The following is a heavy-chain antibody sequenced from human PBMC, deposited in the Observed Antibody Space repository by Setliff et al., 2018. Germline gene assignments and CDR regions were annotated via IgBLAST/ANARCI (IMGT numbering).Heavy chain of an antibody. CDR2: IRSKAYGGTT. CDR1: GFTFGDYA. Sequence: GGSLRLSCTASGFTFGDYAMSWVRQAPGKGLDLVGFIRSKAYGGTTEYAASVKGIFTIARDDSKSISYLQMNSLKTEDTAVYYCTPPLIVVLPAATLRGYSGYEITDYWGQGTLVTVSS. CDR3: TPPLIVVLPAATLRGYSGYEITDY. V-gene: IGHV3-49*04. J-gene: IGHJ4*02. D-gene: IGHD5-12*01.